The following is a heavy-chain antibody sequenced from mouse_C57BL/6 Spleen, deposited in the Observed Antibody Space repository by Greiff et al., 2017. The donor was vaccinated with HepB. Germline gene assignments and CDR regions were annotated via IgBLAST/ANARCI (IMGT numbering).Heavy chain of an antibody. CDR3: AREGYGYLYYFDY. CDR2: ISYDGSN. J-gene: IGHJ2*01. Sequence: EVQLVESGPGLVKPSQSLSLTCSVTGYSITSGYYWNWIRQFPGNKLEWMGYISYDGSNNYNPSLKNRISITRDTSKNQFFLKLNSVTTEDTATYYCAREGYGYLYYFDYWGQGTTLTVSS. V-gene: IGHV3-6*01. D-gene: IGHD2-2*01. CDR1: GYSITSGYY.